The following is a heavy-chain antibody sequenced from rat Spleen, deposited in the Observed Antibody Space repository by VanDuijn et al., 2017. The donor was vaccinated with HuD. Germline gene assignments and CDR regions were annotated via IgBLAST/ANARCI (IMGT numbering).Heavy chain of an antibody. V-gene: IGHV2S12*01. Sequence: QVQLKESGPGLVQPSQTLSLTCTVSGFSLMDYSVHWVRQPPGKGLEWIAAISSGGNTYYNSALKSRLSVSRDTSKSQVFLKMNSLQTEDTAMYFCARYYSYFDYWGQGVMVTVSS. CDR2: ISSGGNT. CDR3: ARYYSYFDY. J-gene: IGHJ2*01. D-gene: IGHD1-1*01. CDR1: GFSLMDYS.